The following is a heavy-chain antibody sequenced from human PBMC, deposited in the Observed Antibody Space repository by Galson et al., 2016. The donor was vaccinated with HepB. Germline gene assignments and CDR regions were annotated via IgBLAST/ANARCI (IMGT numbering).Heavy chain of an antibody. D-gene: IGHD3-9*01. Sequence: SLRLSCAASGFTFSSYWMQWVRQAPGKGLVWVSRIHSDGSTTSYADSVKGRFTIFRDNAKNTLYLQMNSLRAEDTAVYYCTRYYDILIGYYASDYWGQGTLVTVSS. V-gene: IGHV3-74*01. CDR2: IHSDGSTT. CDR3: TRYYDILIGYYASDY. CDR1: GFTFSSYW. J-gene: IGHJ4*02.